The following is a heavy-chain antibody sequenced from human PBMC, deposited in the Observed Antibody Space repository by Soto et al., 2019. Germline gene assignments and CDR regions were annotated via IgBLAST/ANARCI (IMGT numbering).Heavy chain of an antibody. CDR3: AISEMNYYYYGMDV. CDR1: GGTFSSYA. J-gene: IGHJ6*02. Sequence: GASVKVSCKASGGTFSSYAISWVRQAPGQGLEWMGGIIPIFGTANYAQKFQGRVTITADESTSTAYMELSSLRSEDTAVYYCAISEMNYYYYGMDVWGQGTTVTVSS. V-gene: IGHV1-69*13. CDR2: IIPIFGTA.